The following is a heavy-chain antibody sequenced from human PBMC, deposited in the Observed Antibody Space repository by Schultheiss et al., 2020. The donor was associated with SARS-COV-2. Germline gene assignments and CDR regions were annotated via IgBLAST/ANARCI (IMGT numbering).Heavy chain of an antibody. CDR1: GFTFSSYA. CDR3: AKDRGGGIFGVAPNAFDI. V-gene: IGHV3-23*01. D-gene: IGHD3-3*01. CDR2: ISGSGGST. J-gene: IGHJ3*02. Sequence: GWSLRLSCAASGFTFSSYAMSWVRQAPGKGLEWVSAISGSGGSTYYADSVKGRFTISRDNSKNTLYLQMNSLRAEDTAVYYCAKDRGGGIFGVAPNAFDIWGQGTMVTVSS.